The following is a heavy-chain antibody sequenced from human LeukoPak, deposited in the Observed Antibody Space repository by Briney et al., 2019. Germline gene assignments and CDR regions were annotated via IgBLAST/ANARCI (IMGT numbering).Heavy chain of an antibody. CDR1: NGSITSGGYY. CDR3: ARGGVVTTTPRFDP. D-gene: IGHD4-11*01. CDR2: IYHTGST. V-gene: IGHV4-31*03. Sequence: SETLSLTCTVSNGSITSGGYYWSWLPQPPGKVLEWIGHIYHTGSTYYNSSLKSRLTMSVDTSKNEFSLRLNSVTVADTAVYYCARGGVVTTTPRFDPWGQGTLVTVSS. J-gene: IGHJ5*02.